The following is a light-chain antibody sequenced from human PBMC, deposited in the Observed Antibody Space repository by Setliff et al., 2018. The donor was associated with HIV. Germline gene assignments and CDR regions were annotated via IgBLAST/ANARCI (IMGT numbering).Light chain of an antibody. CDR1: KLGDKY. Sequence: SYELTQPPSVSVSPGQTASITCSGDKLGDKYACWYQQKPGQSPVLVIYQDSKRPSGIPERFSGSNSGNTATLTISGTQAMDEADYYCQAWDSSTADYVVGTGTKV. J-gene: IGLJ1*01. CDR2: QDS. CDR3: QAWDSSTADYV. V-gene: IGLV3-1*01.